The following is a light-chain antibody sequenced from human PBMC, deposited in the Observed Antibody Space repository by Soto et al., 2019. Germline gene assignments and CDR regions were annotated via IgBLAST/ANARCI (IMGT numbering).Light chain of an antibody. CDR2: DVS. Sequence: QXALTQPDSVSGSPGQSITIACTGTSSDGGGDNYVSWYQQHPGKAPKLMIYDVSNRPSGVSTRFSGSKSGNTASPTISGLQAEDEAYYYCSSYTRSRPPDYVFGPGTKVTVL. CDR1: SSDGGGDNY. J-gene: IGLJ1*01. CDR3: SSYTRSRPPDYV. V-gene: IGLV2-14*01.